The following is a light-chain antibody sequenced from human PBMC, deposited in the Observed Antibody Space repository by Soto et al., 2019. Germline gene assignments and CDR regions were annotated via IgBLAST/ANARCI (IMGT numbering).Light chain of an antibody. CDR3: QQRSKWPPWT. V-gene: IGKV3-11*01. Sequence: EIVLTQSPATLSLSPGERATLSCRASQSVSSYLAWYQQKPGQAPRLLIYDASNRATGIPARFSGSGSGTDFTLTISSLEPGDFAVYYCQQRSKWPPWTFGQGTKVDIK. J-gene: IGKJ1*01. CDR1: QSVSSY. CDR2: DAS.